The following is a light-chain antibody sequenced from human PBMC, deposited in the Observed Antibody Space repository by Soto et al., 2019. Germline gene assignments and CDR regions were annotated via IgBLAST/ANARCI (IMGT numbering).Light chain of an antibody. CDR2: EVT. V-gene: IGLV2-8*01. Sequence: QSALTQPPSASGSPGQSVTISCTGTSSAVGGDKYVSWYQHHPGKAPKVVIYEVTKRPSGVPDRFSGSQAGNTASLTGSGLQAEDDADYYCSSYGGTNNVAFGGGTKLTVL. CDR3: SSYGGTNNVA. J-gene: IGLJ2*01. CDR1: SSAVGGDKY.